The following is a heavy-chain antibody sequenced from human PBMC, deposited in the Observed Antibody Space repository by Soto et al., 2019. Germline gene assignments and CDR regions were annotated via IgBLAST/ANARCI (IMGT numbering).Heavy chain of an antibody. CDR3: ARGRLGYYDSSGYYYGNDAFDI. CDR2: IIPIFGTA. V-gene: IGHV1-69*06. J-gene: IGHJ3*02. Sequence: QVQLVQSGAEVKKPGSSVKVSCKASGGTISSYAISWVRQAPGQGLEWMGGIIPIFGTANYAQKFQGRVTITADKSTSTAYMELSSLRSEDTAVYYCARGRLGYYDSSGYYYGNDAFDIWGQGTMVTVSS. CDR1: GGTISSYA. D-gene: IGHD3-22*01.